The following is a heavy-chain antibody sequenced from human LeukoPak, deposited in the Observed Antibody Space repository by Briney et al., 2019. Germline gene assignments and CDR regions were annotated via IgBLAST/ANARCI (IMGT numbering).Heavy chain of an antibody. V-gene: IGHV1-69*05. Sequence: ASVKVSCKASGGTFSSYAISWVRQAPGQGLEWMGRIIPIFGTANYAQKFQGRVTITTDESTSTAYMELSSLRSADTAVYYCAGHLYYYDSSGHWGYFDYWGQGTLVTVSS. CDR2: IIPIFGTA. CDR1: GGTFSSYA. CDR3: AGHLYYYDSSGHWGYFDY. D-gene: IGHD3-22*01. J-gene: IGHJ4*02.